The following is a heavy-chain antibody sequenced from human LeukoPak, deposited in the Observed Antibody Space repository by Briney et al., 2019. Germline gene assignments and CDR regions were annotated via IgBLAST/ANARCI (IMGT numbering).Heavy chain of an antibody. CDR3: AKAMLGYCSGGSCYDYDY. J-gene: IGHJ4*02. Sequence: GSLRLSCAASGFTFSSYAMSWVRQAPGKGLEWVSAISGSGGSTYYADSVKGRFTISRDNSKNTLYLQMNSLRAEDTAVYYCAKAMLGYCSGGSCYDYDYWGQGTLVTVSS. V-gene: IGHV3-23*01. D-gene: IGHD2-15*01. CDR1: GFTFSSYA. CDR2: ISGSGGST.